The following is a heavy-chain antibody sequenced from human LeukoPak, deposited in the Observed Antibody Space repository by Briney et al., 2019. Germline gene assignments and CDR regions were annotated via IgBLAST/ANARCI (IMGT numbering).Heavy chain of an antibody. D-gene: IGHD3-22*01. Sequence: LSLTCAVYGGSFSGYYWSWIRQAPGKGLEWVSYISSSGSTIYYADSVKGRFTISRDNAKNSLYLQMNSLRAEDTAVYYCARVLYYYDSSGYYLGYWGQGTLVTVSS. J-gene: IGHJ4*02. V-gene: IGHV3-11*01. CDR3: ARVLYYYDSSGYYLGY. CDR1: GGSFSGYY. CDR2: ISSSGSTI.